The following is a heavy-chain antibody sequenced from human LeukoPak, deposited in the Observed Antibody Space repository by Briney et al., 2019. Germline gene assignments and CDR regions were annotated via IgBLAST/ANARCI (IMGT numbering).Heavy chain of an antibody. Sequence: GASVKVSCKASGYTFIGYYLHWVRQAPGQGLEWMGWINPTRGGTNYAQKFQDRVTMTRDTSINTAYMELSRLRSDDTAVYYCARLVGLSTTASYWGQGTLVIVSS. CDR2: INPTRGGT. J-gene: IGHJ4*02. D-gene: IGHD5/OR15-5a*01. V-gene: IGHV1-2*02. CDR3: ARLVGLSTTASY. CDR1: GYTFIGYY.